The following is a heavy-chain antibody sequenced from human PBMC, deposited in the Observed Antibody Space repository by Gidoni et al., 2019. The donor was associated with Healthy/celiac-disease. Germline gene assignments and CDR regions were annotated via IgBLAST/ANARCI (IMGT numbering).Heavy chain of an antibody. CDR3: ARLMATDWNYALRAFDI. CDR1: GGTFSSYA. Sequence: QVQLVQSGAEVKKPGSSVKVSCKASGGTFSSYAISWVRQAPGQGLEWMGGMIPIFGTANYAQKFQGRVTITADKSTSTAYMELSSLRSEDTAVYYCARLMATDWNYALRAFDIWGQGTMVTVSS. CDR2: MIPIFGTA. J-gene: IGHJ3*02. V-gene: IGHV1-69*06. D-gene: IGHD1-7*01.